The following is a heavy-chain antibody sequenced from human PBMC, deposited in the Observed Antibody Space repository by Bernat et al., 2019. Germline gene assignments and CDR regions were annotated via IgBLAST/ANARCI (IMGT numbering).Heavy chain of an antibody. CDR1: GGSISSSSYY. CDR2: INYSGST. J-gene: IGHJ4*02. D-gene: IGHD4-23*01. Sequence: QLQLQESGPGLVKPSETLSLTCTVSGGSISSSSYYWGWIRQPPGKGLEWIGSINYSGSTYYNPSLKSRVSICVGTSKIQLSLKQSSVAAADTAVYYSARSVGSTVVTVIDYWGRGNLVTVSS. V-gene: IGHV4-39*01. CDR3: ARSVGSTVVTVIDY.